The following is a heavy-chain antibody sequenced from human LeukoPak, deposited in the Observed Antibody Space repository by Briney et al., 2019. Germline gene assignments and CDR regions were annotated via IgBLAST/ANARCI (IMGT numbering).Heavy chain of an antibody. CDR2: IWYDGNNK. Sequence: PGGSLRLSCAASGFMFSNYGMHWVRQAPGKGLEWVAVIWYDGNNKYYADSVKGRFTISRDNSKNTLYLQMNSLRSEDTAVYYCAAVVDYDFWSGYYNFDYWGQGTLVTVSS. J-gene: IGHJ4*02. CDR1: GFMFSNYG. V-gene: IGHV3-33*01. D-gene: IGHD3-3*01. CDR3: AAVVDYDFWSGYYNFDY.